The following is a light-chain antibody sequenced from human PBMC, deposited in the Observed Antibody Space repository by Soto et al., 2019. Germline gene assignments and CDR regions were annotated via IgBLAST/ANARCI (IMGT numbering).Light chain of an antibody. Sequence: EIVLTQSPGSVSLSPGERATLSCRASETVKKNSLAWYQQKPGQAPRLLIYGASRRATGIPDSFSGSGSETDFILTIRRLEPDNSAVYYCQHYAISPLTFGGGTKVEI. V-gene: IGKV3-20*01. CDR1: ETVKKNS. J-gene: IGKJ4*01. CDR2: GAS. CDR3: QHYAISPLT.